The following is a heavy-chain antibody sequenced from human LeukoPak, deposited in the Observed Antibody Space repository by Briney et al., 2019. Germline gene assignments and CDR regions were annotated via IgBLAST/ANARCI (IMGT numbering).Heavy chain of an antibody. D-gene: IGHD3/OR15-3a*01. CDR2: ITQDGSAK. CDR1: GFIFSNAW. V-gene: IGHV3-7*01. J-gene: IGHJ3*01. Sequence: GGSLRLSRVASGFIFSNAWMTWVRQAPGKGLEWVATITQDGSAKYYVDSVKGRFTISRDNAKSSLYLQMNSLRAEDTAVYYCADPDWGWGQGTVVTVSS. CDR3: ADPDWG.